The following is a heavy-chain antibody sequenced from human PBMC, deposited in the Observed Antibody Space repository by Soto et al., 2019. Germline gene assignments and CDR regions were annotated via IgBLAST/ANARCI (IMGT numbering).Heavy chain of an antibody. D-gene: IGHD3-10*01. Sequence: GGSLRLSCAASGFTFSSYGMHWVRQAPGKGLEWVAVIWYDGSNKYYADSVKGRFTISRDNSKNTLYLQMNSLRAEDTAVYYCARDKYYYGGGFDYWGQGTLVTVSS. CDR2: IWYDGSNK. CDR1: GFTFSSYG. J-gene: IGHJ4*02. V-gene: IGHV3-33*01. CDR3: ARDKYYYGGGFDY.